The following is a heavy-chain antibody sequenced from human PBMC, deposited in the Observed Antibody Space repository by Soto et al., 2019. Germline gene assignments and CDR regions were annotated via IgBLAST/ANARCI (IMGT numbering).Heavy chain of an antibody. Sequence: QLQLQESGSGLVKPSQTLSLTCAVSGGSIRSGGYSWSWIRQPPGKGLEWIGYIYHSGRTSYHPSLKSRVTISVDRSKNQFSLKLSSVTAADTAVYYCAAHDYAFGYWGQGTLVTVSS. D-gene: IGHD4-17*01. CDR2: IYHSGRT. V-gene: IGHV4-30-2*01. J-gene: IGHJ4*02. CDR1: GGSIRSGGYS. CDR3: AAHDYAFGY.